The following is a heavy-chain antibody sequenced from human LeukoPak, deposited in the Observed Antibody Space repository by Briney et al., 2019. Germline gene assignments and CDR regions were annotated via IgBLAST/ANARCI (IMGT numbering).Heavy chain of an antibody. J-gene: IGHJ4*02. CDR2: ITSSGGST. CDR1: GFTFSSYA. D-gene: IGHD3-9*01. V-gene: IGHV3-23*01. Sequence: GGSLRLSCVASGFTFSSYAMNWVRRAPGMGLEWVSVITSSGGSTAYADSVRGRFTISRDNSKNTLYMQMNSLRAEDTAVYYCVTESTGTLDYWGQGILVTVSS. CDR3: VTESTGTLDY.